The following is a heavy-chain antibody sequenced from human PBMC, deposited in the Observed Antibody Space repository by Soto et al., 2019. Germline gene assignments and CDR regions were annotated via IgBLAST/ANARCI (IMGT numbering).Heavy chain of an antibody. Sequence: GESLKISCKGSGYSFTSYWIGWVRQVPGKGLEWMGIIYPGDSDTRYSPSFQGQVTISADKSISTAYLQWSGLKASDTAMYYCARQEYSSSSGAFDIWGQGTMVTVSS. CDR2: IYPGDSDT. CDR1: GYSFTSYW. V-gene: IGHV5-51*01. D-gene: IGHD6-6*01. J-gene: IGHJ3*02. CDR3: ARQEYSSSSGAFDI.